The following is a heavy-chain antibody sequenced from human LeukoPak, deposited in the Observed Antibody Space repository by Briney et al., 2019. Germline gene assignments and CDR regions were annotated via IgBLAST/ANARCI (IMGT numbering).Heavy chain of an antibody. V-gene: IGHV3-30*18. D-gene: IGHD2-15*01. CDR1: GFTFSNYG. Sequence: GGSLRLSCAASGFTFSNYGMHWVRQAPGKGLEWVAVISYDGSNKYYADSVKGRFTISRDNSKNTLYLQMNGLRVEDTAVYFCANGGGWGQGTLVTVSS. J-gene: IGHJ4*02. CDR2: ISYDGSNK. CDR3: ANGGG.